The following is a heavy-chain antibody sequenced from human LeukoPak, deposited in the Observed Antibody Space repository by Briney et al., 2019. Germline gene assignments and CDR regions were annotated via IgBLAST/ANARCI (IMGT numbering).Heavy chain of an antibody. CDR1: GGSISSSSYY. CDR2: IYYSGST. V-gene: IGHV4-39*01. J-gene: IGHJ4*02. D-gene: IGHD4-23*01. CDR3: ARTTVATQFDY. Sequence: TSETLSLTCTVSGGSISSSSYYWGWIRQPPGKGLEWIGSIYYSGSTHYNPSLKSRVTISVDTSKNEFSLKLSSVTAADTAVYYCARTTVATQFDYWGQGTLVTVSS.